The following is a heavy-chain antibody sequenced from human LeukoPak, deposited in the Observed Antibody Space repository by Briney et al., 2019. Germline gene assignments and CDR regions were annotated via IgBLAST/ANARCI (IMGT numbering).Heavy chain of an antibody. CDR1: GFTFSSYA. CDR3: AKGKSYCGGDCYNY. Sequence: GGSLRLSCAASGFTFSSYAMSWVRQAPGKGLEWVSGISGSGDSTFYEDSVKGRFTISRDNSKNTLYLQMNSLRAEDTAVYYCAKGKSYCGGDCYNYWGQGTLVTVSA. V-gene: IGHV3-23*01. J-gene: IGHJ4*02. D-gene: IGHD2-21*02. CDR2: ISGSGDST.